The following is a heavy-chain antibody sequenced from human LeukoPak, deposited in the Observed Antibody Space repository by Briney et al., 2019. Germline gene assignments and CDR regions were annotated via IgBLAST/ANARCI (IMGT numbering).Heavy chain of an antibody. CDR1: GFTFSSYG. D-gene: IGHD2-2*01. CDR3: ARDKGDIVVVPAAINLYYYYGMDV. CDR2: IWYDGSNK. Sequence: GSLRLSCAASGFTFSSYGMHWVRQAPGKGLEWVAVIWYDGSNKYYADSVKGRFTISRDNSKNTLYLQMNSLRAEDTAVYYCARDKGDIVVVPAAINLYYYYGMDVWGQGTTVTVSS. V-gene: IGHV3-33*01. J-gene: IGHJ6*02.